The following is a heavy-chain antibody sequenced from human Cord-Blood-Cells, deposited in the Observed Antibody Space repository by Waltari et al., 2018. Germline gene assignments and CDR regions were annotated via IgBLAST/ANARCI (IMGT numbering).Heavy chain of an antibody. Sequence: QVQLQQSGPGLVKPSQTLSLTCAISGDSVSSNSAAWNWIRQSPSRGLEWLVRTYYRSNWYNDYAVTVKSRITINPDTSKNQFSLQLNSVTPEDTAVYYCARDRHFVGLTDRIVDYWGQGTLVTVSS. CDR2: TYYRSNWYN. CDR3: ARDRHFVGLTDRIVDY. V-gene: IGHV6-1*01. J-gene: IGHJ4*02. D-gene: IGHD2-21*01. CDR1: GDSVSSNSAA.